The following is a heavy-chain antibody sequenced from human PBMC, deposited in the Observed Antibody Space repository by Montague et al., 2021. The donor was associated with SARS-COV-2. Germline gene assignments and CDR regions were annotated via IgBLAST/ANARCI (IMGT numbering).Heavy chain of an antibody. CDR2: ISSSSSYI. J-gene: IGHJ4*02. CDR3: ARDLNDYVWGSYRYFDY. Sequence: SLRLSCAASGFTFSSYNMNWVRQAPGKGLEWVSSISSSSSYIYYADSVKGRFTISRDNAKNSLYLQMSSLRAEDTAVYYCARDLNDYVWGSYRYFDYWGQGTLVTVSS. CDR1: GFTFSSYN. D-gene: IGHD3-16*02. V-gene: IGHV3-21*01.